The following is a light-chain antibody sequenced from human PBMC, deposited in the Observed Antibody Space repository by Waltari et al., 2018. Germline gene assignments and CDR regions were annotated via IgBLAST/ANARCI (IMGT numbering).Light chain of an antibody. CDR1: QSLLHNDGYHY. V-gene: IGKV2-28*01. Sequence: DVVLTQSPLSLAVTPGEPAPISCRSSQSLLHNDGYHYLVWYLQKPGQSPPLLSSLGSDRASGVPDRFSGSGSVTDFTLKISRVAPEDVGVYYCMQGLHAPVTFGPGTKVDIK. J-gene: IGKJ3*01. CDR3: MQGLHAPVT. CDR2: LGS.